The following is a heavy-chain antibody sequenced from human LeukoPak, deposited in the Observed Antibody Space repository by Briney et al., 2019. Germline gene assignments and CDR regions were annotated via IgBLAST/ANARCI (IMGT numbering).Heavy chain of an antibody. CDR2: ISSSSSYI. CDR3: ASVGIAVADYYFDY. Sequence: GGSLRLSCAASGFTFSSYSMNWVRQAPGKGLEWVSSISSSSSYIYYADSVKGRFTISRDNSKNTLYLQMNSLRAEDTAVYYCASVGIAVADYYFDYWGQGTLVTVSS. V-gene: IGHV3-21*01. CDR1: GFTFSSYS. J-gene: IGHJ4*02. D-gene: IGHD6-19*01.